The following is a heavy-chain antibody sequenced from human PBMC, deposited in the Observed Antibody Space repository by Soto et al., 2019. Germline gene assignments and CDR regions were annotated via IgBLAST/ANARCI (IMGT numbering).Heavy chain of an antibody. CDR2: ISGYNGNT. Sequence: GASVKVSCKASGYTFINYGISWVRQAPGQGLEWMGWISGYNGNTNYAQNLQGRVTMTTDTSTSTVYMELSSLRSEDTAVYYCARASSTPYYFDYWGQGTLVTVSS. V-gene: IGHV1-18*04. D-gene: IGHD2-2*01. J-gene: IGHJ4*02. CDR1: GYTFINYG. CDR3: ARASSTPYYFDY.